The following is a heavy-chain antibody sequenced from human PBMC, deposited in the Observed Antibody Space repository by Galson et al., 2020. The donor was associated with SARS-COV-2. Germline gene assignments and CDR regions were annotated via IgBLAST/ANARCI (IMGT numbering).Heavy chain of an antibody. J-gene: IGHJ6*02. CDR2: INHSGST. CDR1: GGSFSGYY. Sequence: SETLSLTCAVYGGSFSGYYWSWIRQPPGKGLEWIGEINHSGSTNYNPSLKSRVTISVDTSKNQFSLKLSSVTAADTAVYYCARGTDYLYYYGMDVWGQGTTVTVSS. V-gene: IGHV4-34*01. D-gene: IGHD4-17*01. CDR3: ARGTDYLYYYGMDV.